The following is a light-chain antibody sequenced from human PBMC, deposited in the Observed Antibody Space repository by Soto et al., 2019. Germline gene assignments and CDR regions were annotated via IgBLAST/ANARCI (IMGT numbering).Light chain of an antibody. CDR2: DVS. CDR3: SSYTNTNTKV. CDR1: SRDVGGFKS. V-gene: IGLV2-14*03. J-gene: IGLJ1*01. Sequence: QSALTQPASVSGSPGQSITISCTGASRDVGGFKSVSWYQQHPGKAPKLMIYDVSNRPSGISNRFSGSKSGNTASLTISGLQAEDEADYYCSSYTNTNTKVFGTGTKVTVL.